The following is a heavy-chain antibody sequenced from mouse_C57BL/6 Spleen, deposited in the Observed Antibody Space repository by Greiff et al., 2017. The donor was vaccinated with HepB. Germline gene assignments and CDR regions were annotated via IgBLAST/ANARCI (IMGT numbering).Heavy chain of an antibody. CDR3: ARDTPKPPYWYFDG. CDR2: IRNKANGYTT. V-gene: IGHV7-3*01. J-gene: IGHJ1*03. CDR1: GFTFTDYY. Sequence: EVKLVESGGGLVQPGVSLSLSCAASGFTFTDYYMSWVRQPPGKALEWLGFIRNKANGYTTEYSASVKGRFTISRYNSQSILYLQMNALRAEDSATYYCARDTPKPPYWYFDGGGTGTTVTVSS.